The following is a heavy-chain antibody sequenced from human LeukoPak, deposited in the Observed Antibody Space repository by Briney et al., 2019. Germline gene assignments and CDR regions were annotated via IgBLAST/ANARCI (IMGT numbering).Heavy chain of an antibody. CDR3: ARQFPRGDVGMDV. V-gene: IGHV1-3*01. D-gene: IGHD3-10*01. Sequence: ASVKVSCKASGYTFTSYFIHWVRQAPGQRLEWMGWINAANGDIRSSQKFQGRVTFTRDTSANTAYMELSSLRSEDTAVYYCARQFPRGDVGMDVWGQGTTVTVSS. CDR1: GYTFTSYF. CDR2: INAANGDI. J-gene: IGHJ6*02.